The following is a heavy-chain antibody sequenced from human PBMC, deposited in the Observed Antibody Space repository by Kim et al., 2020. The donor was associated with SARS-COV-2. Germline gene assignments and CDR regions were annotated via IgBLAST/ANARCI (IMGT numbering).Heavy chain of an antibody. J-gene: IGHJ2*01. V-gene: IGHV5-10-1*01. CDR2: MDPNDSYT. D-gene: IGHD5-18*01. Sequence: GGSLRLSCRGSGYSFTDYWITWVRQMPGKGLEWMGTMDPNDSYTNYSPSFEGHVTFSTDNSISTAFLQWTSLKASDTAIYYCAVSWDTTVPATTLDLWGRGTLVTVSS. CDR1: GYSFTDYW. CDR3: AVSWDTTVPATTLDL.